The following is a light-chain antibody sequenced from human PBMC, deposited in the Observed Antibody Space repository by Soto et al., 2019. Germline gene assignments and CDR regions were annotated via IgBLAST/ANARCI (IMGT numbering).Light chain of an antibody. Sequence: DIQMTQSPSTLSASVGDRVTITCRASQSISTWLAWHQQKPGKAPKLLIYDASSLENGVPSRFSGSGSGTEFTLPISSLQPDDFATYYCQQYNSAPSFGGGTKVDIK. CDR1: QSISTW. V-gene: IGKV1-5*01. CDR2: DAS. CDR3: QQYNSAPS. J-gene: IGKJ4*01.